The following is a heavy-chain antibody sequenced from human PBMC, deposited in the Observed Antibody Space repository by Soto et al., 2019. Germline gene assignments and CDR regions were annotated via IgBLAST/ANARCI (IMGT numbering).Heavy chain of an antibody. CDR3: ARVSSYYDILTAYLNYYFYYMDV. J-gene: IGHJ6*03. D-gene: IGHD3-9*01. V-gene: IGHV4-39*07. CDR2: INLSGST. CDR1: GDSINSDKYY. Sequence: PSETLSLTCSVSGDSINSDKYYWGWIRQPPGKGLEWIGEINLSGSTNYNPSLKSRVTISVDTSKNQVSLKLSSVTAADTAVYYCARVSSYYDILTAYLNYYFYYMDVWGKGTTVTVSS.